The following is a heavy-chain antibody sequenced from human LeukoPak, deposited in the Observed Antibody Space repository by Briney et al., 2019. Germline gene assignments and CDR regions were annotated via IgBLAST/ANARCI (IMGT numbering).Heavy chain of an antibody. CDR2: INHSGST. D-gene: IGHD3-22*01. J-gene: IGHJ5*02. CDR3: ARGRSSYYYDSSGYYRNNWFDP. V-gene: IGHV4-34*01. CDR1: GGSFSGYY. Sequence: PSETLSLTCAVCGGSFSGYYWSWIRQPPGKGLEWIGEINHSGSTNYNPSLKSRVTISVDTSKNQFSLKLSSVTAADTAVYYCARGRSSYYYDSSGYYRNNWFDPWGQGTLVTVSS.